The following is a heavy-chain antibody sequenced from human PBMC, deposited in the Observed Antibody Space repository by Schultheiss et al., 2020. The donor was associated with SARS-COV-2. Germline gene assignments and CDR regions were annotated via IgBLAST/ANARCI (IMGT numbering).Heavy chain of an antibody. V-gene: IGHV5-10-1*01. J-gene: IGHJ6*02. CDR3: ARHDSSSSWGRYNYYGLDV. CDR2: IDPTDSYT. CDR1: GYRFTSYW. D-gene: IGHD3-22*01. Sequence: GESLKISCKASGYRFTSYWITWVRQMPGTGLEWMGRIDPTDSYTNYNPSFQGHVTISVDKSISTAYLQLNSLKASDTARYYCARHDSSSSWGRYNYYGLDVWGQGTTVTVSS.